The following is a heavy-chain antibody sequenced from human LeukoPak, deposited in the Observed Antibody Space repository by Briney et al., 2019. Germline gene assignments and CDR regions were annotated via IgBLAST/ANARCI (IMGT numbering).Heavy chain of an antibody. J-gene: IGHJ6*02. Sequence: LSLTCTVSGGSISSYYWSWIRQPPGKGLEWVSYISSSGSTIYYADSVKGRFTISRDNAKNSLYLQMNSLRAEDTAVYYCARDHGSTSYYYYYGMDVWGQGTTVTVSS. CDR2: ISSSGSTI. D-gene: IGHD2-2*01. CDR1: GGSISSYY. CDR3: ARDHGSTSYYYYYGMDV. V-gene: IGHV3-11*04.